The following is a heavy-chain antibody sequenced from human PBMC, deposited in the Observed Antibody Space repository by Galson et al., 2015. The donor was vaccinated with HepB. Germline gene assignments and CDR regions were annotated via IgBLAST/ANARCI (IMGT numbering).Heavy chain of an antibody. D-gene: IGHD3-16*01. Sequence: SLRLSCAASGFTFNHAWMVWVRQAPGQGLECVGLIKSNIDGGTTDYAAPVKGRLSISRDDSKNTLYLQMNSLATEDTAVYYCATDVPLTGGGALNIWGQGTMVTVSS. J-gene: IGHJ3*02. CDR2: IKSNIDGGTT. CDR3: ATDVPLTGGGALNI. V-gene: IGHV3-15*01. CDR1: GFTFNHAW.